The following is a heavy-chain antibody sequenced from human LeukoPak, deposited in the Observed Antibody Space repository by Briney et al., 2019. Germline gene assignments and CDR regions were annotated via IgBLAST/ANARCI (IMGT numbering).Heavy chain of an antibody. CDR1: GGCISSGGYS. Sequence: SETLSLTCAVSGGCISSGGYSWSWIRQPPGKGLERIGYIYHSGSTYYNPSLKSRVTISVDRSKNQFSLKLSSVTAADTAVYYCARMMVSSGSSNWFDPWGQGTLVTVSS. CDR3: ARMMVSSGSSNWFDP. J-gene: IGHJ5*02. CDR2: IYHSGST. V-gene: IGHV4-30-2*01. D-gene: IGHD3-22*01.